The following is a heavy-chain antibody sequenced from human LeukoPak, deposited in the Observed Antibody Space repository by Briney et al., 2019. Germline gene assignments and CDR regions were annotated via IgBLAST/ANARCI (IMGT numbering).Heavy chain of an antibody. CDR2: ISGSGGST. CDR1: GFTFSTYS. D-gene: IGHD4-23*01. CDR3: AFYGGNSVFDY. Sequence: GGSLTLSCAASGFTFSTYSMIWVRQAPGKGLEWVSAISGSGGSTYYADSVKGRFTISRDNSKNTLYLQMDSLRAEDTAVYYCAFYGGNSVFDYWGQGTLVTVSS. V-gene: IGHV3-23*01. J-gene: IGHJ4*02.